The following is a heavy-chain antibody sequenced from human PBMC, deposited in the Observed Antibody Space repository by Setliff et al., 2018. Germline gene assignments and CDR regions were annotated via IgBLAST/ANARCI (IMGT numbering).Heavy chain of an antibody. CDR3: ARTGSARWYVPDY. CDR1: GGSISSYY. V-gene: IGHV4-4*07. D-gene: IGHD2-2*01. Sequence: SETLSLTCTVSGGSISSYYWSWIRQPAGKGLEWIGHIYIGGSANYNPSLKSRVTISVDTSKNQFSLKLSSVTAADTAVYYCARTGSARWYVPDYWGQGTLVTVSS. CDR2: IYIGGSA. J-gene: IGHJ4*02.